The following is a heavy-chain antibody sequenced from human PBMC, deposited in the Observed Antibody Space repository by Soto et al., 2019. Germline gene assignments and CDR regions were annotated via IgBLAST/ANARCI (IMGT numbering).Heavy chain of an antibody. CDR3: ARPRTVAQDPWWIDY. D-gene: IGHD2-8*02. V-gene: IGHV4-4*02. Sequence: QVQLQGSGPGLVKPSGTLSLTCAVSGDSILTSNWWTWVRQPPGKGLEWIGEIYHSGSTNYNPSPKNRVPLXXDXAXXQFPLTLTAVPAASTAVYYCARPRTVAQDPWWIDYWGPGTLVPVSS. CDR2: IYHSGST. J-gene: IGHJ4*02. CDR1: GDSILTSNW.